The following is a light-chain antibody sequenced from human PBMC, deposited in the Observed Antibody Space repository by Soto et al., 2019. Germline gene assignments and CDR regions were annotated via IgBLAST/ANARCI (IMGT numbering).Light chain of an antibody. Sequence: DIVMTQSPLSLPVTPGEPASISCRSSQSLLHSNGYNYLDWYLQKPGQSPQLLIYLGSNRASGVPDRFSGSGSATDFTLKISRVEAEDVGVYYSMQALQTPITFGGGTNVEFK. CDR1: QSLLHSNGYNY. CDR2: LGS. V-gene: IGKV2-28*01. J-gene: IGKJ4*01. CDR3: MQALQTPIT.